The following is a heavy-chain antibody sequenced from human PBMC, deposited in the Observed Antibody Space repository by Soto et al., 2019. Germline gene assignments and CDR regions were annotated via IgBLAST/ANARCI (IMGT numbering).Heavy chain of an antibody. D-gene: IGHD3-22*01. CDR2: IGSSGSTI. V-gene: IGHV3-11*01. CDR1: GFTFSDYY. CDR3: ASELAGNPCGYGYPIY. J-gene: IGHJ4*02. Sequence: QAQLVESGGGLVKPGGSLRLSCAASGFTFSDYYMSWIRQAPGKGLECVSYIGSSGSTIYYADSVRGRFTISRDNAKNSLFLQMNSLRVEDTAVYYCASELAGNPCGYGYPIYWGQGILVTVSS.